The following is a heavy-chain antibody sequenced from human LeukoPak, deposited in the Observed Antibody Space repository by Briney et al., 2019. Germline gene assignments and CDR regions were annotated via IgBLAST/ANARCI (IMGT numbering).Heavy chain of an antibody. CDR1: GGSISSGGYY. D-gene: IGHD3-22*01. J-gene: IGHJ4*02. CDR2: IYYSGST. CDR3: AREALAAYYYDSSGYQED. Sequence: PSETLSLTCTVSGGSISSGGYYWSWIRQHPGKGLEWIGYIYYSGSTYYNPSLKSRVTISVDTSKNQFSLKLSSVTAADTAVYYCAREALAAYYYDSSGYQEDWGQGTLVTVSS. V-gene: IGHV4-31*03.